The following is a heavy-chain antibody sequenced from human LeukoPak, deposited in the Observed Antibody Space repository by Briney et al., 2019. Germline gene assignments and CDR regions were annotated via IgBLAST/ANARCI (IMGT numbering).Heavy chain of an antibody. CDR2: FDAEDGET. CDR1: GYTLTELS. CDR3: ATRIVVAGGFDY. Sequence: ASVKVSCKVSGYTLTELSIHWVRQAPGKGLEWMGGFDAEDGETIYAQKFQARVTMTDDTSTDTAYMELSSLRSEDPAVYYCATRIVVAGGFDYWGQGTLVIVSS. V-gene: IGHV1-24*01. J-gene: IGHJ4*02. D-gene: IGHD6-19*01.